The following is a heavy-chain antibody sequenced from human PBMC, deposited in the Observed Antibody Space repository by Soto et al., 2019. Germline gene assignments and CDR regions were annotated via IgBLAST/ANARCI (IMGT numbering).Heavy chain of an antibody. V-gene: IGHV3-72*01. J-gene: IGHJ6*03. D-gene: IGHD3-10*01. CDR1: GFTFSDHY. Sequence: GGSLRLSCAASGFTFSDHYMDWVRQAPGKGLEWVGRTRNKANSYTTEYAASVKGRFTISRDDSKNSLYLQMNSLKTEDTAVYYCARAVWFGELLYPNYYYYYYMDVWGKGTTVTVSS. CDR3: ARAVWFGELLYPNYYYYYYMDV. CDR2: TRNKANSYTT.